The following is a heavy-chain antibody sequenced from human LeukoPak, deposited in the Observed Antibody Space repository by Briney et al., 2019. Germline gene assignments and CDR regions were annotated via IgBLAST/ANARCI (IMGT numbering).Heavy chain of an antibody. CDR3: ARASYSYDINGWVPFDY. CDR1: GNSISSGDYY. J-gene: IGHJ4*02. CDR2: IYTSGST. D-gene: IGHD3-22*01. V-gene: IGHV4-61*02. Sequence: SQTLSLTCTVSGNSISSGDYYWSWIRQPAGKGLEWIGRIYTSGSTNYNPSLKSRVTISGDTSKNQFSLRLSSVTAADTAVYYCARASYSYDINGWVPFDYWGQGTLVTVSS.